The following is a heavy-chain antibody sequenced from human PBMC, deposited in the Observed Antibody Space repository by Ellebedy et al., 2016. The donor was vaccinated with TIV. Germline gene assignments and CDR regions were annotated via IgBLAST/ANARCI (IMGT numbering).Heavy chain of an antibody. J-gene: IGHJ4*02. CDR1: GYTFTVYY. V-gene: IGHV1-2*02. D-gene: IGHD6-19*01. Sequence: ASVKVSCKASGYTFTVYYMHWVRQAPGQGLEWMGWINPYSGGTNYAQKFQGRVTTTRDTSISTAYMELSRLRSDDTAVYYCAREWQWLAHFDYWGQGTLVTVSS. CDR3: AREWQWLAHFDY. CDR2: INPYSGGT.